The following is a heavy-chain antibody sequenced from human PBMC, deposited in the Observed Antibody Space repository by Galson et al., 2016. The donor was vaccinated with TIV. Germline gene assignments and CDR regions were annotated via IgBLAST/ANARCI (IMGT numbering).Heavy chain of an antibody. CDR2: FDPEVQKT. J-gene: IGHJ4*02. CDR3: ATVAWFPGLSLDN. D-gene: IGHD3-16*02. CDR1: GDSLSEIV. V-gene: IGHV1-24*01. Sequence: SVKVSCKVSGDSLSEIVIHWVRQAPGKGLEWMGGFDPEVQKTIYAQKMQGRVTMTADTSTDTAYMELGSLRLEDTAVYYCATVAWFPGLSLDNWDQGTLVTVSS.